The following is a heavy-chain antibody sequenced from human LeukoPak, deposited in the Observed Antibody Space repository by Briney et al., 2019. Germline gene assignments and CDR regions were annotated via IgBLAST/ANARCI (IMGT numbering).Heavy chain of an antibody. CDR2: INPNSGGT. CDR1: GYTFTNYG. D-gene: IGHD6-6*01. J-gene: IGHJ5*02. CDR3: ARVPTRIAARVVGEANWFDP. Sequence: GASVRVSCKASGYTFTNYGISWVRQAPGQGLEWMGRINPNSGGTNYAQKFQGRVTMTRDTSISTAYMELSRLRSDDTAVYYCARVPTRIAARVVGEANWFDPWGQGTLVTVSS. V-gene: IGHV1-2*06.